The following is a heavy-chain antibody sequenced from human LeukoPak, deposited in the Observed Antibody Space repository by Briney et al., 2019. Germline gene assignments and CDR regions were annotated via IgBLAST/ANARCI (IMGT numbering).Heavy chain of an antibody. V-gene: IGHV4-61*02. CDR1: GGSISSGSYY. D-gene: IGHD2-8*01. Sequence: SQTLSLTCTVSGGSISSGSYYWSWIRQPVGKGLEWIGRIYTSGSTNYNPSLKSRVTISVDTSKNQFSLKLSSVTAADTAVYYCARVNSPESGVDWFDPWGQGTLVTVSS. CDR3: ARVNSPESGVDWFDP. J-gene: IGHJ5*02. CDR2: IYTSGST.